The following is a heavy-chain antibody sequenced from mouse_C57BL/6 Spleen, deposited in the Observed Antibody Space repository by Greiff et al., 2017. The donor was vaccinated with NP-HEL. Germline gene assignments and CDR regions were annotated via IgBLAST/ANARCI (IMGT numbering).Heavy chain of an antibody. J-gene: IGHJ4*01. CDR3: TRPTMITPYAMDY. CDR1: GYTFTDYE. V-gene: IGHV1-15*01. Sequence: LVESGAELVRPGASVTLSCKASGYTFTDYEMHWVKQTPVHGLEWIGAIDPETGGTAYNQKFKGKAILTADKSSSTAYMELRSLTSEDSAVYYCTRPTMITPYAMDYWGQGTSVTVSS. CDR2: IDPETGGT. D-gene: IGHD2-4*01.